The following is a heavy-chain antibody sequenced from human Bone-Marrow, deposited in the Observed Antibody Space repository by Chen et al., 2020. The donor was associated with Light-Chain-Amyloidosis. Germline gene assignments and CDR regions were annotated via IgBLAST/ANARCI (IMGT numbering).Heavy chain of an antibody. CDR1: GFTFSSYA. Sequence: EVQLLESGGGLVQPGGSLRLSCAASGFTFSSYAMSWVRPAPGKVLEWFSGISGSGGSTYYADSVKGRFTISRDSSKNTVYLQMNSLRAEDTALYYCATEGRDPGYSYGYLNYWGQGTLVTVSS. D-gene: IGHD5-18*01. J-gene: IGHJ4*02. CDR3: ATEGRDPGYSYGYLNY. CDR2: ISGSGGST. V-gene: IGHV3-23*01.